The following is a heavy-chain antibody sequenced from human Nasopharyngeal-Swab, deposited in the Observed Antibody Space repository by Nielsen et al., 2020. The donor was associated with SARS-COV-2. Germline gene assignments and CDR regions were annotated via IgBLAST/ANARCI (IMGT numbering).Heavy chain of an antibody. CDR1: GFFSSSYA. Sequence: CWAACGFFSSSYAMSWVRQAPGQVLGWVSAISGSGGSTYYADSVKGRFTISRDNSKNTLYLQMNSLRAEDTAVYYCAKGGSAEWLAFSYYGMDVWGQGTTVTVSS. V-gene: IGHV3-23*01. CDR3: AKGGSAEWLAFSYYGMDV. D-gene: IGHD6-19*01. CDR2: ISGSGGST. J-gene: IGHJ6*02.